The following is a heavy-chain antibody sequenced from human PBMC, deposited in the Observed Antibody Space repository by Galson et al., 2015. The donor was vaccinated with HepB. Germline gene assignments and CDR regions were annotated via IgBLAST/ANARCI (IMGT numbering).Heavy chain of an antibody. CDR1: GFTFNTYS. CDR2: ITSAGGKQ. D-gene: IGHD1-26*01. V-gene: IGHV3-30-3*01. J-gene: IGHJ4*02. Sequence: SLRLSCAASGFTFNTYSMHWVRQAPGKGLEWVAAITSAGGKQYYADSVKGRFTISRDNSQNMVYLQMNSLRAEDTAVYYCARDAMGRGSGSYSAFDYWGQGTLVIVS. CDR3: ARDAMGRGSGSYSAFDY.